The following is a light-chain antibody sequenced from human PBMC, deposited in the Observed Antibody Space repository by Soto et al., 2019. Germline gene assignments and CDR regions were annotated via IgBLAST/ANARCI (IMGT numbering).Light chain of an antibody. CDR1: NSNIGSNY. CDR2: DNN. CDR3: GTWDSSLSVGV. J-gene: IGLJ1*01. V-gene: IGLV1-51*01. Sequence: QSVLTQPPSAPGTPGQRVTISCSGSNSNIGSNYVSWYQQLPGTAPKLLIYDNNKRPSGIPDRFSGSKSGTSATLGITGLQTGDEADYYCGTWDSSLSVGVFGAGTKVTVL.